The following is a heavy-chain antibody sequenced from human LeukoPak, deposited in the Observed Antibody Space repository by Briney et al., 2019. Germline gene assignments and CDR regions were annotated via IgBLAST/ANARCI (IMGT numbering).Heavy chain of an antibody. D-gene: IGHD2-2*01. V-gene: IGHV1-2*06. CDR2: INVNSGGT. CDR3: ARPLGYCSSNSCYLDV. J-gene: IGHJ6*03. Sequence: ASVKVSCKASGYTFTGYYMHWVRQAPGQALEWMGRINVNSGGTNYAQKLQGRVTMTRDTSISTAYMELRRLRSDDTAVYYCARPLGYCSSNSCYLDVWGKGTTVTVSS. CDR1: GYTFTGYY.